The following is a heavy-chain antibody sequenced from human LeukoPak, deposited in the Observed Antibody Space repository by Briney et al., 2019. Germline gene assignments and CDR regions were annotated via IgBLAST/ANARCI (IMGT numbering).Heavy chain of an antibody. CDR3: ARSVGLPAAMSGVDY. CDR2: IIPIFGTA. D-gene: IGHD2-2*01. CDR1: GGTFSSYA. J-gene: IGHJ4*02. Sequence: PGASVKVSCKASGGTFSSYAISWVRQAPGQGLEWMGGIIPIFGTANYAQKFQGRVTITADKSTSTAYMELSSLRSEDTAVYYCARSVGLPAAMSGVDYWGQGTLVTVSS. V-gene: IGHV1-69*06.